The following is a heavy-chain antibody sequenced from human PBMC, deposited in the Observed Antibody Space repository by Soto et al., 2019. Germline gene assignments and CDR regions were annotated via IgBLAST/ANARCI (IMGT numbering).Heavy chain of an antibody. Sequence: SETLSLTCAVSGASIGTSNWWSWVRQSPGKGLEWIGEINHSGRTNYNPSLKSRVTISVDTSKNQFSLKLSSMTAADTAVYYCARTGHLFDYWGQGISVTVSS. V-gene: IGHV4-4*02. CDR1: GASIGTSNW. J-gene: IGHJ4*02. CDR3: ARTGHLFDY. CDR2: INHSGRT.